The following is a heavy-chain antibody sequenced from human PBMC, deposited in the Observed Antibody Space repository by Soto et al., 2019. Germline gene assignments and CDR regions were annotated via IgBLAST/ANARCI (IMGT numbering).Heavy chain of an antibody. V-gene: IGHV3-30*18. Sequence: QVQLVESGGGVVQPGRSLRLSCAASGFTFSTFAMHWVRQAPGKGLEWVAVISYDGSNQYYAESLNGRFTIARDNSKNTLSLQMSSLRAEDTAVYYCAKDNAGYSSGSSFFDDWGQGTLVTVSS. J-gene: IGHJ4*02. CDR1: GFTFSTFA. CDR3: AKDNAGYSSGSSFFDD. D-gene: IGHD6-25*01. CDR2: ISYDGSNQ.